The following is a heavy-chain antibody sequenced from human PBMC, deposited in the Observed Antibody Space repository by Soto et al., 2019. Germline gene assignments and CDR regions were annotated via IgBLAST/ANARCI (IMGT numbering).Heavy chain of an antibody. Sequence: PGGSLRLSCAASGFTFSSYGMHWVRQAPGKGLEWVAVIWYDGSNKYYADSVKGRFTISRDNSKNTLYLQMNSLRAEDTAVYYCARYYYDSSGYYYSPLNYWGQGTLVTVSS. V-gene: IGHV3-33*01. J-gene: IGHJ4*02. CDR2: IWYDGSNK. CDR1: GFTFSSYG. D-gene: IGHD3-22*01. CDR3: ARYYYDSSGYYYSPLNY.